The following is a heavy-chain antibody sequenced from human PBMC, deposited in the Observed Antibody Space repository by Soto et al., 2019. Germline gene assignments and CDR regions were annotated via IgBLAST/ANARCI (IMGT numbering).Heavy chain of an antibody. D-gene: IGHD3-22*01. CDR3: ARDMFISSYYYDSSGYYYRGDAFDI. J-gene: IGHJ3*02. Sequence: LRLSCAASGFTFSSYAMHWVRQAPGKGLERVAVISYDGSNKYYADSVKGRFTISRDNSKNTLYLQMNSLRAEDTAVYYCARDMFISSYYYDSSGYYYRGDAFDIWGQGTMVTVSS. CDR2: ISYDGSNK. V-gene: IGHV3-30-3*01. CDR1: GFTFSSYA.